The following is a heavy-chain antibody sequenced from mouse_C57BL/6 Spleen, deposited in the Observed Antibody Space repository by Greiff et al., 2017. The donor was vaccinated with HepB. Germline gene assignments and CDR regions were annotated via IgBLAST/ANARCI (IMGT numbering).Heavy chain of an antibody. D-gene: IGHD2-4*01. V-gene: IGHV1-80*01. Sequence: VKLMESGAELVKPGASVKISCKASGYAFSSYWMNWVKQRPGKGLEWIGQIYPGDGDTNYNGKFKGKATLTADKSSSTAYLQLSSLTSEDSAVYFCARSGDYEGDYWGQGTSVTVSS. CDR3: ARSGDYEGDY. J-gene: IGHJ4*01. CDR2: IYPGDGDT. CDR1: GYAFSSYW.